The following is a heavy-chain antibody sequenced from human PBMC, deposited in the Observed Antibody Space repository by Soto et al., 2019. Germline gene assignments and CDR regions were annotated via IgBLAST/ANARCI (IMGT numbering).Heavy chain of an antibody. J-gene: IGHJ4*02. D-gene: IGHD6-25*01. CDR3: TGLGSGFDY. CDR1: GFTFSSYA. V-gene: IGHV3-30-3*01. Sequence: QVQLVESGGRVVQPGRSLRLSCAASGFTFSSYAMHWVRQAPGKGLEWVAVISYDGSNKYYADSVKGRFTISRDNSKNTLYLQMNSLRAEDTAVYYCTGLGSGFDYWGQGTLVTVSS. CDR2: ISYDGSNK.